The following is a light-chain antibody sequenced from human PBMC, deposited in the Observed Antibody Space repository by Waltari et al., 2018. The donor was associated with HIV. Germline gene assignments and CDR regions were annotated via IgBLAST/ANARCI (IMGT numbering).Light chain of an antibody. CDR3: QQYGSSSDT. Sequence: EIVLTQSPGTLSLSPGETATLSCRASQSVSSNYLAWYQQKPGQAPRLLIYGASNRATGISDRFSGSGSGTDFTLTISRLEPEDFAVYYCQQYGSSSDTFGGGTKVEIK. J-gene: IGKJ4*01. CDR2: GAS. CDR1: QSVSSNY. V-gene: IGKV3-20*01.